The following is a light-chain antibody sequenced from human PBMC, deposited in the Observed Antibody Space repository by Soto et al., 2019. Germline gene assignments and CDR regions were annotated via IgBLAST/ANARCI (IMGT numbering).Light chain of an antibody. CDR2: AAS. CDR3: QQYDNYPRT. V-gene: IGKV1-8*01. Sequence: AIRMTQSPSSFSASTGDRVTITCRASQGISSYLDWYQQKPGKAPKLLIYAASTLQSGVPSRFSGSGSGTDFTLTISSLQSEDFATYYCQQYDNYPRTFGQGTKVEIK. J-gene: IGKJ1*01. CDR1: QGISSY.